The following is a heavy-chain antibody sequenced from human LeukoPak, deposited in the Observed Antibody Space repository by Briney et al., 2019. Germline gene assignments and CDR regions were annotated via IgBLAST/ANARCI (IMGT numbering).Heavy chain of an antibody. CDR3: ARGSERCSSTSCPNKPFDY. CDR2: INSNSGGA. V-gene: IGHV1-2*02. D-gene: IGHD2-2*01. J-gene: IGHJ4*02. Sequence: ASVKVSGKASGYTFSDYYMHWVRQAPGQGLKWMGWINSNSGGAKYEQKFQGRVTMTRDTSISTVYMELSRLRFDDTAVYYCARGSERCSSTSCPNKPFDYWGQGTLVTVSS. CDR1: GYTFSDYY.